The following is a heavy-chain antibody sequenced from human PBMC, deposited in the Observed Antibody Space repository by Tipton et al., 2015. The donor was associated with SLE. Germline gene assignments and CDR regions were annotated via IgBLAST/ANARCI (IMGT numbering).Heavy chain of an antibody. D-gene: IGHD3-10*01. J-gene: IGHJ4*02. Sequence: TLSLTCAVYGGSFSGYYWSWIRQPPGKGLEWIGEINHSGSTNYNPSLKSRVTISVDTSKNQFSLKLSSVTAADTAVYYCARVPITMVRGPSRSGDYWGQGTLVTVSS. V-gene: IGHV4-34*01. CDR1: GGSFSGYY. CDR3: ARVPITMVRGPSRSGDY. CDR2: INHSGST.